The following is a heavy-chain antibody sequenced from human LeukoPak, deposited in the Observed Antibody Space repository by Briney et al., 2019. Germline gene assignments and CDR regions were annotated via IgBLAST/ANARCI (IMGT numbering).Heavy chain of an antibody. CDR1: GGSISSYY. CDR3: ARSRIAVAGPNFDY. J-gene: IGHJ4*02. V-gene: IGHV4-59*01. Sequence: SETLSLTCTVSGGSISSYYWSWIRQPPGRGLEWIGYICYSGSTNYNPSLKSRVTISVDTSKNQFSLKLSSVTAADTAVYYCARSRIAVAGPNFDYWGQGTLVTVSS. D-gene: IGHD6-19*01. CDR2: ICYSGST.